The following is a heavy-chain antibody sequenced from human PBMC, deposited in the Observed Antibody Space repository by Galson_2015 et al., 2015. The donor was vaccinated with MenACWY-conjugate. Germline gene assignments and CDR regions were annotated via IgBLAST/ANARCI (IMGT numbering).Heavy chain of an antibody. D-gene: IGHD6-25*01. J-gene: IGHJ4*02. CDR2: TYYKSKWYT. Sequence: CAISGDSVSSNSAAWNWIRQSPSRGLEWLGRTYYKSKWYTDYAVSVKTRITITPDTSKNRFSLQLSSVTPEDTAIYYCARELISRSGLYAIDYWGQGTPVTVSP. V-gene: IGHV6-1*01. CDR3: ARELISRSGLYAIDY. CDR1: GDSVSSNSAA.